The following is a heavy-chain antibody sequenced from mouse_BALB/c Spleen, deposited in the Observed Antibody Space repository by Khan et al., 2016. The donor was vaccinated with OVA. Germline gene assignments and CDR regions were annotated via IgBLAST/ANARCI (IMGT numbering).Heavy chain of an antibody. CDR2: ISGTGIYT. V-gene: IGHV5-9*02. Sequence: EVELVESGGGLVKPGGSLKLSCAPSGFAFSSYDMSWVRQTPEKRLEWVATISGTGIYTYYPDSVQGRFTISRDNARNTLYLQMSSLRSEDTALYYCSRPSYYGSPWFTYWGQGTLVTVSA. CDR3: SRPSYYGSPWFTY. D-gene: IGHD2-10*01. J-gene: IGHJ3*01. CDR1: GFAFSSYD.